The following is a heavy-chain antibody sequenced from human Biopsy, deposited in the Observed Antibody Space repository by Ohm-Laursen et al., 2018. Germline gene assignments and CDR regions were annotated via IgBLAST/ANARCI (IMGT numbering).Heavy chain of an antibody. Sequence: TLSLTCTVSGGSISSSSYFWGWIRQTPGKGLEWIGSIFYTGIIFYNPSLKSRVSISVDTSKNQFSLDLNSVTASDTALYYCARHPTGFWFDPWGQGTLVIVSS. CDR1: GGSISSSSYF. CDR2: IFYTGII. J-gene: IGHJ5*02. V-gene: IGHV4-39*01. CDR3: ARHPTGFWFDP.